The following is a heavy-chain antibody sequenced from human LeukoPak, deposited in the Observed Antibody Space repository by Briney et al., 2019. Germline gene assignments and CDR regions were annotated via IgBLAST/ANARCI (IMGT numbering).Heavy chain of an antibody. Sequence: PGGSLRLSCAASGFTFDDYAMHWVRQAPGKGLEWVSLISGDGGSTYYVDSVKGRFTIPRDNSKNSLFLQMNSLRIEDTAFYFCAKDSSPTVNFFDYWGQGTLVTVSS. CDR1: GFTFDDYA. CDR3: AKDSSPTVNFFDY. V-gene: IGHV3-43*02. J-gene: IGHJ4*02. D-gene: IGHD4-11*01. CDR2: ISGDGGST.